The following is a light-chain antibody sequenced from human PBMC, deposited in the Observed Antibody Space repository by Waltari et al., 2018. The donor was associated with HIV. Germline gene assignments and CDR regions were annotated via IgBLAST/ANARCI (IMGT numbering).Light chain of an antibody. Sequence: QSLLPQPPSASGTPGQRVTISCSGSYSTIGSNTVNWHQQLPGSAPRALIYNNDQRPSGVPDRFSGSKSGTSASLAISGLKSEDQGDYYCASWDDKLDGWVFGGGTRLTVL. J-gene: IGLJ3*02. V-gene: IGLV1-44*01. CDR3: ASWDDKLDGWV. CDR2: NND. CDR1: YSTIGSNT.